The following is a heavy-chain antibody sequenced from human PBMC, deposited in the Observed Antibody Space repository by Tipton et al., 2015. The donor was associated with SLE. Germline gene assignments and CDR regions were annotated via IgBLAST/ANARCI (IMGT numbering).Heavy chain of an antibody. CDR3: ARGSLEWLDY. J-gene: IGHJ4*02. V-gene: IGHV1-18*04. CDR1: GYTFTGYY. Sequence: QSGPEVKKPGASVKVSCKPSGYTFTGYYIHWVRQVPGQGLEWMGWISAYNGNTNYAEKLQGRVTMTTDTSTSTAYMELRSLRSDDTAVYYCARGSLEWLDYWGQGTLVTVSS. D-gene: IGHD3-3*01. CDR2: ISAYNGNT.